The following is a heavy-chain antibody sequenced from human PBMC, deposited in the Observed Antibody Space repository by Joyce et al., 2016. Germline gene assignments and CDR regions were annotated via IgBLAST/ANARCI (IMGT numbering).Heavy chain of an antibody. J-gene: IGHJ3*02. CDR3: ARVLEGRTFDI. Sequence: QVQLQESGPGLVRPLETLSLTCTVSGGSVRSERYYWRWVRQTPGKGLEWSGHIHYSGSANYKSTLKNRVAISVDTPKNQFFLELRSLSAADTAVYYCARVLEGRTFDIWGQGTTVIVS. CDR1: GGSVRSERYY. V-gene: IGHV4-61*01. CDR2: IHYSGSA.